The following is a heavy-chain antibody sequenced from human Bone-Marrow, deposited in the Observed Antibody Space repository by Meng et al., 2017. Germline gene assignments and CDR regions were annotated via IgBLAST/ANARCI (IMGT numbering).Heavy chain of an antibody. V-gene: IGHV4-31*01. CDR3: ARDIRQGGNIWFDP. J-gene: IGHJ5*02. D-gene: IGHD3-16*01. Sequence: QGELQESGPGLVKPLQTLFLTCTVSGGSISSGGYYWSWIRQHPGKGLECIGYIYCSGTTYHHPSLSSPVTISVDPSKHPFSLNLSSVNAADTAVYYCARDIRQGGNIWFDPWGQGTLVTVSS. CDR1: GGSISSGGYY. CDR2: IYCSGTT.